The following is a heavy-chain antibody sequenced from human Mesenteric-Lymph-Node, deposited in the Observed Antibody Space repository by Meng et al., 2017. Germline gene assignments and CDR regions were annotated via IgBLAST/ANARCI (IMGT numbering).Heavy chain of an antibody. D-gene: IGHD1-1*01. V-gene: IGHV3-23*04. CDR2: ISAGGRNT. J-gene: IGHJ4*02. CDR1: GFTFSSYA. Sequence: VRLVESGGGLVQPGGSLRLSCAASGFTFSSYAMTWVRQAPGKGLEWVSGISAGGRNTYYADSVKGRFTISRDDSKSTLYLQMNSLRAEDSALYYCAKSVGYSNQGFDYWGQGTLVTVSS. CDR3: AKSVGYSNQGFDY.